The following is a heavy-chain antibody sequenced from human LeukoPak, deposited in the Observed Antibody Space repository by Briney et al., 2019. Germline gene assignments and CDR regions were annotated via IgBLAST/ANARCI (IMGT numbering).Heavy chain of an antibody. CDR1: GFIFSSHE. V-gene: IGHV3-66*01. Sequence: QPGGSLRLSCAASGFIFSSHEMNWVRQAPGKGLEWVSVIYSGGSTYYADSVKGRFTISRDNSKNTLYLQMNSLRAEDTAVYYCARETTVTKNYFDYWGQGTLVTVSS. J-gene: IGHJ4*02. CDR3: ARETTVTKNYFDY. CDR2: IYSGGST. D-gene: IGHD4-17*01.